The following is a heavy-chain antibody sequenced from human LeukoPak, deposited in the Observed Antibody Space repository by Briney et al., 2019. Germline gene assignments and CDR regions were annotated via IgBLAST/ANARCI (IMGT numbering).Heavy chain of an antibody. D-gene: IGHD6-6*01. V-gene: IGHV3-74*01. CDR3: ARDEGTSSSARGTTWD. Sequence: GGSLRLSCAASGFRFSDYWMHWVRQAPGKGLEWVSRINTDGSSTSYADSVKGRFTISRDNAKNTLYLQMNSLRAEDTAVYYCARDEGTSSSARGTTWDWGQGTLVTVSS. J-gene: IGHJ4*02. CDR2: INTDGSST. CDR1: GFRFSDYW.